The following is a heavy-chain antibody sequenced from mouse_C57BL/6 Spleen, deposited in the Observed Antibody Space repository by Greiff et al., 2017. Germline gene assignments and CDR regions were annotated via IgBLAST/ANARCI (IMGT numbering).Heavy chain of an antibody. CDR2: IDPSDSET. Sequence: QVQLQQPGAELVRPGSSVKLSCKASGYTFTSYWMHWVKQRPKQGLEWIGNIDPSDSETHYNQKFKDKATLTVDKSSSTAYMQLSSLTSEDSAVYYCARDYCGSSYAMDDWGQGTSVTVSS. CDR3: ARDYCGSSYAMDD. D-gene: IGHD1-1*01. V-gene: IGHV1-52*01. J-gene: IGHJ4*01. CDR1: GYTFTSYW.